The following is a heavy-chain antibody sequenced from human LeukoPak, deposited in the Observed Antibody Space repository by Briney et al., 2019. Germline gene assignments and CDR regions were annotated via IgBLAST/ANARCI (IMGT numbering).Heavy chain of an antibody. V-gene: IGHV3-11*03. CDR1: ASTFSDYY. CDR2: ISTGSHYT. Sequence: GGSLRLSCAASASTFSDYYMSWIRQAPGKGLEWVSYISTGSHYTNYADSVKGRFTISRDDAKNSVYLQMNSLRAEDTAVYYCATFRGWYIAHWGQGSLVTVSS. J-gene: IGHJ4*02. CDR3: ATFRGWYIAH. D-gene: IGHD6-19*01.